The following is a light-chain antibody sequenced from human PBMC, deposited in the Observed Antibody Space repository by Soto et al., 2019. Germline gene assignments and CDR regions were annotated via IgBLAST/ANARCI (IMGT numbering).Light chain of an antibody. CDR1: SGHSNNA. Sequence: QAVVTQSPSASASLGASVKLTCTLSSGHSNNAVAGHQQQSEKGPRYLMKLNSDGSHTRGDGIPDRFSGSRSGTERYLTISSLQSEDEADYYCQTWGTGIPVVFGGGTKLTVL. CDR3: QTWGTGIPVV. J-gene: IGLJ2*01. CDR2: LNSDGSH. V-gene: IGLV4-69*01.